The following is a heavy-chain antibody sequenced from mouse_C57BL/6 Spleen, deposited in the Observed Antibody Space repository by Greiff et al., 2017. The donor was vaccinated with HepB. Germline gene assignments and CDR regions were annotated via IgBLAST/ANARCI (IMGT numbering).Heavy chain of an antibody. V-gene: IGHV1-59*01. CDR2: IDPSDSYT. D-gene: IGHD1-1*01. CDR3: ARTDYGRNYFDY. J-gene: IGHJ2*01. Sequence: QVQLKQPGAELVRPGTSVKLSCKASGYTFTSYWMHWVKQRPGQGLEWIGVIDPSDSYTNYNQKFKGKATLTVDTSSSTAYMQLSSLTSEDSAVYYCARTDYGRNYFDYWGQGTTLTVSS. CDR1: GYTFTSYW.